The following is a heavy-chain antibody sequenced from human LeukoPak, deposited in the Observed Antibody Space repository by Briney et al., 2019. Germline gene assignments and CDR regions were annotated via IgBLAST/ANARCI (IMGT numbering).Heavy chain of an antibody. CDR1: GYTFTSYD. CDR3: ARSGIRYFDWLPTGYFDY. D-gene: IGHD3-9*01. Sequence: ASVKVSCKASGYTFTSYDINWVRQATGQGLEWMGWMNPNSGNTGYAQKFQGRVTMTRDTSISTAYMELSRLRSDDTAVYYCARSGIRYFDWLPTGYFDYWGQGTLVTVSS. J-gene: IGHJ4*02. CDR2: MNPNSGNT. V-gene: IGHV1-8*01.